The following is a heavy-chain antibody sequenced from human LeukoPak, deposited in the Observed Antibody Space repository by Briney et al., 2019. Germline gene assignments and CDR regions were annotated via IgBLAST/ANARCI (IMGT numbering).Heavy chain of an antibody. CDR2: INPNSGGT. D-gene: IGHD2-2*01. V-gene: IGHV1-2*02. J-gene: IGHJ4*02. Sequence: ASVKVSCKASGYTFTGYYMHWVRQAPGQGLEWMGWINPNSGGTNYAQKFQGRVTMTRDTSISTAYMELSRLRSDDTAVYYCGSEGYCSSTSCYADYWGQGTLVTVSS. CDR3: GSEGYCSSTSCYADY. CDR1: GYTFTGYY.